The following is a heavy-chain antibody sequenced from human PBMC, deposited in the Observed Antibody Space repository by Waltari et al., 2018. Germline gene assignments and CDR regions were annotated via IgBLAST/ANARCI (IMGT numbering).Heavy chain of an antibody. CDR1: GFTFSSYR. D-gene: IGHD4-17*01. J-gene: IGHJ4*02. CDR3: APTAVTYDY. Sequence: EVQLVESGGGLVKPGGSLRLSCAGSGFTFSSYRRNWVRQAPGKGLEWVSCSSTRTKDIRYADAVKGRFTSSRDNAKNSLYLQMNNLRAEDTAVYYCAPTAVTYDYWGQGILVTVSS. CDR2: SSTRTKDI. V-gene: IGHV3-21*01.